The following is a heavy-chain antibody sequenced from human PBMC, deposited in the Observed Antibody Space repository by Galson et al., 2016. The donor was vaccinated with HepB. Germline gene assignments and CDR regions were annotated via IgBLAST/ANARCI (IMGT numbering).Heavy chain of an antibody. CDR2: FGDGGDI. CDR1: GFTFSSYA. D-gene: IGHD2-2*01. V-gene: IGHV3-23*01. J-gene: IGHJ4*02. CDR3: AGVPSGKRLDY. Sequence: SLRLSCAASGFTFSSYAMTWVRQAPGKGPEWVSTFGDGGDIYYADAVKGRFTTSRDNSRNTLYLQMNSLIADDTAVYYCAGVPSGKRLDYWGQGTLVTVSS.